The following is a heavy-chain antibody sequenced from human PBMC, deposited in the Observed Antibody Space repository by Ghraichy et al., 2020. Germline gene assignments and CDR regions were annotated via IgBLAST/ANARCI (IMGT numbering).Heavy chain of an antibody. D-gene: IGHD3-10*01. CDR1: GLSVSNSY. CDR3: ARAQSGGSRGLDY. J-gene: IGHJ4*02. CDR2: MLSGGST. Sequence: GGSLRLSCAASGLSVSNSYMTWVRQPPGRGLEWVGLMLSGGSTSYADSVNGRFTISRDYSKNTVFLQINNLRPEDTAVYYCARAQSGGSRGLDYWGQGALVTVSS. V-gene: IGHV3-53*01.